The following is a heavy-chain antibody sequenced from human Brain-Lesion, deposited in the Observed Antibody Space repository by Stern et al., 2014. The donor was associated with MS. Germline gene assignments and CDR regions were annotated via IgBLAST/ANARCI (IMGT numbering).Heavy chain of an antibody. V-gene: IGHV3-21*01. CDR3: ARGYGDAYYRGLDV. Sequence: EVQLVESGRRLLLPGGFLRSGRPASRCRRRRSTAAGVPEAPGKAREWASSFGSTNTYLYEVDFVTGRFPMSRDNAKHSVVLQMHGLGADDTAVYYCARGYGDAYYRGLDVWGQGTTVTVSS. CDR1: RCRRRRST. D-gene: IGHD4-17*01. CDR2: FGSTNTYL. J-gene: IGHJ6*02.